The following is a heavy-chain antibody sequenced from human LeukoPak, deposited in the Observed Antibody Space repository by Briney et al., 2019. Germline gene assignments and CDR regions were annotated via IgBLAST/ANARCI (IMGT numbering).Heavy chain of an antibody. CDR2: IIPIFGTA. Sequence: SVKVSCKASGGTFSSYAISWVRQAPGQGLEWMGGIIPIFGTANYAQKFQGRVTITADESTSAAYMELSSLRSEDTAVYYCARDGYGDYAFDYWGQGTLVTVSS. V-gene: IGHV1-69*13. J-gene: IGHJ4*02. D-gene: IGHD4-17*01. CDR1: GGTFSSYA. CDR3: ARDGYGDYAFDY.